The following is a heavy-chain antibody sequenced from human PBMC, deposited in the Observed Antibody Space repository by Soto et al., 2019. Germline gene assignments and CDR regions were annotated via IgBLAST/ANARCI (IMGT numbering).Heavy chain of an antibody. CDR2: IDPSDSYT. D-gene: IGHD6-19*01. CDR3: AKAFGGGWYRYGMDV. Sequence: GESLKISCKGSGYSFTSYWISWVRQMPGKGLEWMGRIDPSDSYTNYSPSFQGHVTISADKSISTAYLQWSSLKASDTALYYCAKAFGGGWYRYGMDVWGQGTTVTVSS. V-gene: IGHV5-10-1*01. J-gene: IGHJ6*02. CDR1: GYSFTSYW.